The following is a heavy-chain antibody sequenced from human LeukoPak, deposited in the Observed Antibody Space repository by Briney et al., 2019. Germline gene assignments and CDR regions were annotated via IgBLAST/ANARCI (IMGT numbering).Heavy chain of an antibody. CDR1: GGSFSGYY. Sequence: SETLSLTCAVYGGSFSGYYWSWIRQPPGKGLEWIGEINHSGSTNYNPSLKSRVTISVDTSKNQFSLKLSPVTAADTAVYYCARGVRWLQPLSWWGQGTLVTVSS. V-gene: IGHV4-34*01. CDR2: INHSGST. CDR3: ARGVRWLQPLSW. D-gene: IGHD5-24*01. J-gene: IGHJ4*02.